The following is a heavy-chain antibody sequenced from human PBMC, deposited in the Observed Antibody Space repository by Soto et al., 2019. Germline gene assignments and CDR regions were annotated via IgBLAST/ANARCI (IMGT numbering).Heavy chain of an antibody. Sequence: VQLVQSGSEVKKPGSSVRVSCKTSEDTFSANTINWVRQAPGQGLEWLGRVIPVLGTTHYTQKFEDRVTISADKTTSTSYMDLSSLKSEDTALYYCETSPLLRWDFDLWGRGTLVTVSS. J-gene: IGHJ2*01. CDR3: ETSPLLRWDFDL. D-gene: IGHD3-3*01. V-gene: IGHV1-69*08. CDR2: VIPVLGTT. CDR1: EDTFSANT.